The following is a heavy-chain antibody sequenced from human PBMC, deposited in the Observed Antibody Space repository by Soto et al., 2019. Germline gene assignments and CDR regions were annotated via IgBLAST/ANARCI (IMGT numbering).Heavy chain of an antibody. CDR2: IRSKANSYAT. D-gene: IGHD3-16*01. CDR3: ALRRGGDAIIDY. Sequence: EVQLVESGGGLVQPGGSLKLSCAASGFTFSGSAMHWVRQASGKGLEWVGRIRSKANSYATAYAASVKGRFTISRDDSRETAYLQMTSLKTEDTAVYCCALRRGGDAIIDYWGQGTLVTVSS. CDR1: GFTFSGSA. J-gene: IGHJ4*02. V-gene: IGHV3-73*01.